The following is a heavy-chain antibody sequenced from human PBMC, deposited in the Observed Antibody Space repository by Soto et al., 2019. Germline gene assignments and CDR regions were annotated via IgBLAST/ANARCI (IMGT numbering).Heavy chain of an antibody. Sequence: SETLSLTCAVSGYSISSSNWWGWIRQPLGKGLEWIGYIYYSGTTYYNPSLKSRVTMSVDTSKNQFSLKVTSVTAVDTAVYYYARREIQGPIDYWGQGTLVTVSS. V-gene: IGHV4-28*01. CDR3: ARREIQGPIDY. J-gene: IGHJ4*02. CDR1: GYSISSSNW. D-gene: IGHD1-26*01. CDR2: IYYSGTT.